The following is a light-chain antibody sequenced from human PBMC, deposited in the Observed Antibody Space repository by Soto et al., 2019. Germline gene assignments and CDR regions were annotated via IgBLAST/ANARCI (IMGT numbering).Light chain of an antibody. CDR2: KAS. V-gene: IGKV1-5*03. J-gene: IGKJ1*01. CDR1: QTISSW. Sequence: DIQITQSPSTLSGYVGDRVTITCRARQTISSWLAWYQQKPGKAPKLLIYKASTLKSGVPSRFSGSGSGTEFTLTISSLQPDDFATYYCQHYNSYSEAFGQGSKVDI. CDR3: QHYNSYSEA.